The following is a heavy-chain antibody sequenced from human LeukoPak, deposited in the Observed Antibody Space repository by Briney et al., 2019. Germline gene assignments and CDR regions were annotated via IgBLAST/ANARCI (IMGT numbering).Heavy chain of an antibody. J-gene: IGHJ4*02. CDR2: IIPIFGTA. D-gene: IGHD5-12*01. Sequence: ASVKVSCKASGGTFSSYAISWVRQAPGQGLDWMGRIIPIFGTANYAQKFQGRVTITTDESTSTAYMELSSLRSEDTAVYYCATTPGDIVAPQAAAGPDYWGQGTLVTVSS. CDR1: GGTFSSYA. CDR3: ATTPGDIVAPQAAAGPDY. V-gene: IGHV1-69*05.